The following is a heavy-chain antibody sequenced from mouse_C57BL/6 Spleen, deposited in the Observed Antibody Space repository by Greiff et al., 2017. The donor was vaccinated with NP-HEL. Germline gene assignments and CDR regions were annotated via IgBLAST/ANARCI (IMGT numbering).Heavy chain of an antibody. CDR3: ARSERSYYYGSGFAY. CDR1: GYTFTSYW. J-gene: IGHJ3*01. CDR2: IDPSDSET. Sequence: QVQLQQPGAELVRPGSSVKLSCKASGYTFTSYWMHWVKQRPIQGLEWIGNIDPSDSETHYNQKFKDKATLTVDKSSSTAYMQLSSLTSEDSAVYYCARSERSYYYGSGFAYWGQRTLVTVSA. D-gene: IGHD1-1*01. V-gene: IGHV1-52*01.